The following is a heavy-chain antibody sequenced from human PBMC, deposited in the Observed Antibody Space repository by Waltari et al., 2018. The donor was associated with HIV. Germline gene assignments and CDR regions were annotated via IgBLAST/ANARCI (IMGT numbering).Heavy chain of an antibody. Sequence: QVQLQESGPGLVKPSQTLSLTCTVSGGSISSGGYYWSWIRQHPGKGLEWIGYIYYSGSTYYNPSLKSRVTISVDTSKNQFSLKLSSVTAADTAVYYCARGRVNHDFRDGMDVWGQGTTVTVSS. CDR2: IYYSGST. CDR1: GGSISSGGYY. CDR3: ARGRVNHDFRDGMDV. D-gene: IGHD3-3*01. V-gene: IGHV4-31*03. J-gene: IGHJ6*02.